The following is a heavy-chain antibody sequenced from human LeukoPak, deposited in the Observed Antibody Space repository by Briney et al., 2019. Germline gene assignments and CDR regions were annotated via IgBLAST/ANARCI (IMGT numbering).Heavy chain of an antibody. V-gene: IGHV3-33*06. CDR2: IWYDGSNK. J-gene: IGHJ4*02. Sequence: GGSLRLSCAASGFTFSSYGMHWVRQAPGKGLEWVAVIWYDGSNKYYADSVKGRFTISRDNSKNTLYLQMNSLRAEDTAVYYCAKEDGPEGNFDYWGRGTLVTVSS. CDR3: AKEDGPEGNFDY. CDR1: GFTFSSYG. D-gene: IGHD5-24*01.